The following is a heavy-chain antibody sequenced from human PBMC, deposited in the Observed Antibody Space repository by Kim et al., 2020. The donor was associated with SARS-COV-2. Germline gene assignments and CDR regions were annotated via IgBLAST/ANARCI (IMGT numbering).Heavy chain of an antibody. CDR3: TRGASIEVAGMIYQYYYG. Sequence: GGSLRLSCAASGFTFSSYGMHWVRQAPGKGLEWVAVIWYDGSNKYYADSVRGRFTITRDNSKNTLYLKMNSLSAEDTAVYYWTRGASIEVAGMIYQYYYG. J-gene: IGHJ6*01. CDR2: IWYDGSNK. V-gene: IGHV3-33*01. CDR1: GFTFSSYG. D-gene: IGHD6-19*01.